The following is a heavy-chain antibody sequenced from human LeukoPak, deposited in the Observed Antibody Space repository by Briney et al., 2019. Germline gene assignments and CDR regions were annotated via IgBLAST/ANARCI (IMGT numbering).Heavy chain of an antibody. D-gene: IGHD4-23*01. CDR2: INHSGST. J-gene: IGHJ4*02. V-gene: IGHV4-34*01. CDR3: ARHHTVVSPFDY. Sequence: SETLSLTCAVYGGSFSGYYWSWIRQPPGKGLEWIGEINHSGSTDYNPSLKSRVTISVDTSRNQFSLKLSSVTAADTAVYYCARHHTVVSPFDYWGQGTLVTVSS. CDR1: GGSFSGYY.